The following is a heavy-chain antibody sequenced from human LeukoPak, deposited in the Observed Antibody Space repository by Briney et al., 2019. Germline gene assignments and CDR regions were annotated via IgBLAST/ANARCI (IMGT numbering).Heavy chain of an antibody. Sequence: ASVKVSCKASGYTFTSYYMHWVRRAPGQGLEWMGIINPSGGSTSYAQKFQGRVTMTRDMSTSTVYMELSSLRSEDTAVYYCARDPPHYYGSGSYPDIWGQGTLVTVSS. J-gene: IGHJ4*02. CDR3: ARDPPHYYGSGSYPDI. CDR2: INPSGGST. D-gene: IGHD3-10*01. V-gene: IGHV1-46*01. CDR1: GYTFTSYY.